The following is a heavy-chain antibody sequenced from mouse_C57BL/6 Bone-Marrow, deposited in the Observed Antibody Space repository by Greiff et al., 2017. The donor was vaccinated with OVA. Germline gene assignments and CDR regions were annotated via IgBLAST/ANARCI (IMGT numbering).Heavy chain of an antibody. J-gene: IGHJ3*01. CDR3: TPTPWFAY. V-gene: IGHV14-1*01. CDR1: GFNFKDYN. CDR2: FDPEDGDT. Sequence: VKLQQSGAELVRPGASVKLSCTASGFNFKDYNMHWVKQRPEQGLEWIGRFDPEDGDTEYAPKFQGKATMTADTSSNTAFLQLSSLTSEDTAVYYCTPTPWFAYWGQGTLVTVSA.